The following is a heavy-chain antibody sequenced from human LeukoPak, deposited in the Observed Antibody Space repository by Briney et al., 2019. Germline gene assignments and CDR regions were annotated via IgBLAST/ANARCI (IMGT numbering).Heavy chain of an antibody. CDR2: ISDGGSGGST. Sequence: GGSLRLSCAASGFTFSSYAMSWVRQAPGKGLEWVSVISDGGSGGSTYYADSVKGRFTISRDNSKNTLSLQMISLRVEDTAVYYCAKSRAFTGYGRGYLDYWGQGTLVTVSS. D-gene: IGHD5-12*01. J-gene: IGHJ4*02. V-gene: IGHV3-23*01. CDR3: AKSRAFTGYGRGYLDY. CDR1: GFTFSSYA.